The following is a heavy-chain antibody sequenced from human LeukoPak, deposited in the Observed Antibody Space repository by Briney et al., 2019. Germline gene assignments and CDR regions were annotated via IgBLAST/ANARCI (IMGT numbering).Heavy chain of an antibody. V-gene: IGHV4-39*07. Sequence: SETLSLTCTVSGGSISSNSYYWSWIRQPPGKGLEWIGGINHSGSTNYNPSLKSRVTISVDTSKNQFSLKLSSVTAADTAVYYCARPRYRTATPLDYWGQGTLVTVPS. CDR1: GGSISSNSYY. D-gene: IGHD1-1*01. CDR3: ARPRYRTATPLDY. J-gene: IGHJ4*02. CDR2: INHSGST.